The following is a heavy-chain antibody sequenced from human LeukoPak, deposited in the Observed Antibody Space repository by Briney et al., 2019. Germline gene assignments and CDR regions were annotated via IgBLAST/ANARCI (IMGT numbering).Heavy chain of an antibody. CDR1: GFTFSSYG. CDR2: ISYDGSNK. Sequence: PGGSLRLSCAASGFTFSSYGMHWVRQAPGKGLEWVAVISYDGSNKYYADSVKGRFTISRDNSKNTLYLQMNSLRAEDTAVYYCAVALWFGELLYHNDAFDIWGQGTMVTVSS. V-gene: IGHV3-30*03. CDR3: AVALWFGELLYHNDAFDI. D-gene: IGHD3-10*01. J-gene: IGHJ3*02.